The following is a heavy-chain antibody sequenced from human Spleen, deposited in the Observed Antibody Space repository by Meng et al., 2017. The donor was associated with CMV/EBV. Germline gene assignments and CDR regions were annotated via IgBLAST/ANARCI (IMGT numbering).Heavy chain of an antibody. J-gene: IGHJ4*02. D-gene: IGHD2/OR15-2a*01. CDR1: GFPFSDYG. Sequence: GGSLRLSCAASGFPFSDYGMHWVRQAPGTGLEWVAIISHDGSDIFYADSVRGRFTISRDSSKNTLYLQMNSLRAEDSAFYYCAKSIKGYYFDYWGRGTLVTVSS. V-gene: IGHV3-30*18. CDR2: ISHDGSDI. CDR3: AKSIKGYYFDY.